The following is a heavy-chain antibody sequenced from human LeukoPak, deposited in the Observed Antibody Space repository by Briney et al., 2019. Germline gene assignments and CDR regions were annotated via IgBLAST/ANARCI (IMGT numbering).Heavy chain of an antibody. J-gene: IGHJ4*02. V-gene: IGHV1-3*01. CDR1: GYTFTSYA. Sequence: ASVKVSCKASGYTFTSYAMHWVRQAPGQRLEWMGWINAGNGNTKYSQKFQGRDTITRDTSASTAYMELSSLRSEDTAVYYCAKGPLRGTAAAIDYWGQGTLVTVSS. D-gene: IGHD2-2*01. CDR3: AKGPLRGTAAAIDY. CDR2: INAGNGNT.